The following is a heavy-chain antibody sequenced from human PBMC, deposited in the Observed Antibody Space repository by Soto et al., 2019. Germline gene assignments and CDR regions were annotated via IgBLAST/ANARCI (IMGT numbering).Heavy chain of an antibody. J-gene: IGHJ3*02. V-gene: IGHV3-21*01. D-gene: IGHD3-3*01. Sequence: PGGSLRLSCAASGFTFSSYSMNWVRQAPGKGLEWVSSISSSSSYIYYADSVKGRFTISRDNAKNSLYLQMNSLRAEDTAVYYCSYSDFWSGPDAFDIWGQGTMVTVSS. CDR1: GFTFSSYS. CDR3: SYSDFWSGPDAFDI. CDR2: ISSSSSYI.